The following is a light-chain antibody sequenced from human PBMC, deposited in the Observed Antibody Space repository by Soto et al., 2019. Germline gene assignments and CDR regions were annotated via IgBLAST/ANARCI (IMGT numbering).Light chain of an antibody. CDR1: QSVSSSY. J-gene: IGKJ1*01. Sequence: EVVMTQSPATRSVSPGERATLSCRASQSVSSSYLAWYQQKPGQAPRLLIYGASNRATGIPDRFSGSGSGTDFTLTISRLEPEDFAVYYCQQYGSSGTFGQGTKVDI. CDR2: GAS. V-gene: IGKV3-20*01. CDR3: QQYGSSGT.